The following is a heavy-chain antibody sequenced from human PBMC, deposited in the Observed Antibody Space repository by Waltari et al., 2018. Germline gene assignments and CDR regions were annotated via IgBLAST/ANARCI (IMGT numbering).Heavy chain of an antibody. Sequence: QVQLVQSGAEVKQPGSSVKVSCKASGGTFSSYAINWVRQAPGQGLEWMGGIIPVFGTANYAQRFQGRVTITTEESTSTAYMELSSLKPEDTAVYYCTRVTGGSWEGGFDPWGQGTLVTVSS. J-gene: IGHJ5*02. D-gene: IGHD6-13*01. CDR3: TRVTGGSWEGGFDP. CDR1: GGTFSSYA. CDR2: IIPVFGTA. V-gene: IGHV1-69*05.